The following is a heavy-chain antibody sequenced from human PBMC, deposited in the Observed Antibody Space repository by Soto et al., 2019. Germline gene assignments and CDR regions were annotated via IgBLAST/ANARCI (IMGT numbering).Heavy chain of an antibody. CDR3: ATLRVITPPPYYYYGMDV. Sequence: SSETLYLTCTVSGGSISSSRYYWRWIRQPRGKGLEWIVSIYYSVSTYYNPSLKSRVTISGDASKNQFPLKLSSVTAAGTAVYYCATLRVITPPPYYYYGMDVWGQGTTVTVYS. J-gene: IGHJ6*02. CDR2: IYYSVST. CDR1: GGSISSSRYY. V-gene: IGHV4-39*01. D-gene: IGHD6-13*01.